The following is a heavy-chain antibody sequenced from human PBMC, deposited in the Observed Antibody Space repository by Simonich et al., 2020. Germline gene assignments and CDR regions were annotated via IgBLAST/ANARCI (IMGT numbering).Heavy chain of an antibody. CDR2: MNPNSGNK. CDR1: GYTFTSYD. J-gene: IGHJ5*02. Sequence: QVQLVQSGAEVKKPGASVKVSCKASGYTFTSYDINWVRKATGQGLGWRGWMNPNSGNKGYAQKFQGRVTITRNTSISTADMELSSLRSEDTAVYYCARGPAERWFDPWGQGTLVTVSS. D-gene: IGHD2-2*01. CDR3: ARGPAERWFDP. V-gene: IGHV1-8*03.